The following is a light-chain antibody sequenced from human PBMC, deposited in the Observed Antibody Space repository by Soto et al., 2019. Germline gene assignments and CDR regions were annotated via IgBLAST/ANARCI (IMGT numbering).Light chain of an antibody. CDR1: SSDVGSYNL. CDR3: SSYAGSNSYV. J-gene: IGLJ1*01. V-gene: IGLV2-14*02. CDR2: EVS. Sequence: QSVLTQPASVSGSPGQSITISCTGTSSDVGSYNLVSWYQQHPGKAPKLMIYEVSKRPSGVPDRFSGSKSGNTASLTVSGLQADDEADYYCSSYAGSNSYVVVTWTKVTVL.